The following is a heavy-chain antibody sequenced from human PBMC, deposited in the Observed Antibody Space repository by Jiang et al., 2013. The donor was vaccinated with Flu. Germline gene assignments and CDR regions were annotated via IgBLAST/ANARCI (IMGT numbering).Heavy chain of an antibody. J-gene: IGHJ4*02. CDR3: AGAKVGYCTSTSCPPDY. CDR2: INHSGST. V-gene: IGHV4-34*01. D-gene: IGHD2-2*01. CDR1: VGPSVVTT. Sequence: TLSLTCAVYVGPSVVTTGPGSASPRKGLEWIGEINHSGSTNYNPSLKSRVTISVDTSKNQFSLKLSSVTAADTAVYYCAGAKVGYCTSTSCPPDYWGQGTLVTVSS.